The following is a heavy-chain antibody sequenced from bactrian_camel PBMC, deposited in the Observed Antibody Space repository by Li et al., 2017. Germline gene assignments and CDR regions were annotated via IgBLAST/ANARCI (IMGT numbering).Heavy chain of an antibody. CDR1: GATVGNDC. D-gene: IGHD6*01. CDR3: AEGRGSRGEHCTPSTT. Sequence: HVQLVESGGGSVQPGGSLRLSCAASGATVGNDCMAWFRQAPGKEREGVVYVGVGFPNHAASVKGRFTISRDSAKNTVYLQMNNLQPEDTATYYCAEGRGSRGEHCTPSTTGARGPRSPSP. J-gene: IGHJ4*01. CDR2: VYVGVGFP. V-gene: IGHV3S1*01.